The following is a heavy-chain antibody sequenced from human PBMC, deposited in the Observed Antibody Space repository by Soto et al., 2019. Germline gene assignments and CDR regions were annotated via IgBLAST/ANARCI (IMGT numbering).Heavy chain of an antibody. J-gene: IGHJ4*02. CDR3: AKVSASTSGWYGSGWGTFDS. V-gene: IGHV3-30*18. D-gene: IGHD6-19*01. CDR1: GFTFTSHG. Sequence: QVQLVESGGGVVQPGRSLRLSCAASGFTFTSHGMHWVRQAPGKGLDWVAAISSTGSNKYYADSVKGRFTISRSDSTNTLYLEMKSLRLEDTAIYYCAKVSASTSGWYGSGWGTFDSWGQGTLVTVSS. CDR2: ISSTGSNK.